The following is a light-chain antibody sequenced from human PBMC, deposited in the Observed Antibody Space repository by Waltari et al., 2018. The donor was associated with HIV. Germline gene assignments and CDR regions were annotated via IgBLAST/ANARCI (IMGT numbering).Light chain of an antibody. CDR2: DVS. Sequence: QSALTQPRSVSGSPGQSVTISCTGTSRDVGGYHYVSWYQQHPGKAPKLMIYDVSKRPSGVPDRFSGSKSGNTASLTISGLQAEDEADYYCSSYAGSYTFYVFGTGTKVTVL. V-gene: IGLV2-11*01. J-gene: IGLJ1*01. CDR3: SSYAGSYTFYV. CDR1: SRDVGGYHY.